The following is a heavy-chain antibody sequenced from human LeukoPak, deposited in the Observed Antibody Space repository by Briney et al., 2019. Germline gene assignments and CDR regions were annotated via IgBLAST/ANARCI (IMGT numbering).Heavy chain of an antibody. Sequence: ASVKVSCKASGYTFTSYSINWVRQAPGQGLEWMGWISTYNGNTNYAQKLQGRVTMTTDTSTSTAYMELRSLRSDDTAVYYCAKDRWRDGSSSFDNWGQGTLVSVSS. CDR2: ISTYNGNT. CDR3: AKDRWRDGSSSFDN. J-gene: IGHJ4*02. V-gene: IGHV1-18*01. CDR1: GYTFTSYS. D-gene: IGHD6-6*01.